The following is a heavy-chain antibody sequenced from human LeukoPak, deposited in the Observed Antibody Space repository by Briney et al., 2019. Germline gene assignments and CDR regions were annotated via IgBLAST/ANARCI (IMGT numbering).Heavy chain of an antibody. CDR2: INQDGSDK. J-gene: IGHJ4*02. D-gene: IGHD2-2*01. CDR3: ARALDNYCSSTSCYLEMGFIDY. Sequence: GGSLRLSCAASGFTFSSYWMSWVRQAPGKGLEWVAKINQDGSDKYYVDSVKGRFTISRDNAKNSLYLQMNSLRAGDTAVYYCARALDNYCSSTSCYLEMGFIDYWGQGTLVTVSS. V-gene: IGHV3-7*01. CDR1: GFTFSSYW.